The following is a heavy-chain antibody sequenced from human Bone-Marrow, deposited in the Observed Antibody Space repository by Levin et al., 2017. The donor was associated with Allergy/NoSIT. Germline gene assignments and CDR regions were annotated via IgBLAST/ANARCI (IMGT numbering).Heavy chain of an antibody. CDR1: GFSLRTSEVA. D-gene: IGHD3-10*01. J-gene: IGHJ4*02. Sequence: SGPTLVKPTQTLTLTCTFSGFSLRTSEVAVAWIRQPPGKALEWLALIYWDDDKRYSPSLKSRLTISKNTSKNQVVLTMANMDPVDTATYYCARRRSGSYFAYWGQGALVTVSS. CDR2: IYWDDDK. CDR3: ARRRSGSYFAY. V-gene: IGHV2-5*02.